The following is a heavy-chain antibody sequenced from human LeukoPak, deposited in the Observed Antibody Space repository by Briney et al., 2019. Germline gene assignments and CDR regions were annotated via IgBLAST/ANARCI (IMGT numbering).Heavy chain of an antibody. J-gene: IGHJ4*02. CDR3: ARTGVLVRGVTYFDY. CDR2: IYYSGST. D-gene: IGHD3-10*01. CDR1: GGSISSSSYY. V-gene: IGHV4-39*01. Sequence: PSETLSLTCTVSGGSISSSSYYWGWIRQPPGKGLEWIGSIYYSGSTYYNPSLKSRVTISVDTSKNQFSLKLSSVTAADTAVYYCARTGVLVRGVTYFDYWGQGTLVTVSS.